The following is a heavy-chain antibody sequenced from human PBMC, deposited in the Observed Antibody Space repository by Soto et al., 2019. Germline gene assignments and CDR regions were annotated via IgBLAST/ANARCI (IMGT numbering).Heavy chain of an antibody. J-gene: IGHJ4*02. CDR1: GFTFSTNA. D-gene: IGHD2-2*02. CDR3: AKSIPFPSPYFDF. V-gene: IGHV3-23*01. Sequence: GGSLRLSCAASGFTFSTNAMGWVRQVPGKGLEWVSSITGRGISTYYADSVNGRFTISRDNSKNILYLEMNSLRAEDTAIYYCAKSIPFPSPYFDFWGQGTLVTVSS. CDR2: ITGRGIST.